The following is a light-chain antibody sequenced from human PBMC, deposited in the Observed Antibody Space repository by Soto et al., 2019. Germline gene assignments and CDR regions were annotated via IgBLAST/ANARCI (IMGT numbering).Light chain of an antibody. V-gene: IGLV2-23*01. CDR1: SSDIGGHNL. CDR2: EGT. J-gene: IGLJ1*01. Sequence: QSALTQPASVSGSPGQSITLSCTGSSSDIGGHNLVSWYQHIPGKAPKLIIYEGTKRPPGIPYRFSGSKSGNTASLAISGLQTEDEADYYCCSHAGGYTFVFGTGTKVTVL. CDR3: CSHAGGYTFV.